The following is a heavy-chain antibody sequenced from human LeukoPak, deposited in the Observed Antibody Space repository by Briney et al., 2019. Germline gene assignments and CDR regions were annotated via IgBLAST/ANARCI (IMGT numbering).Heavy chain of an antibody. CDR2: LNHSGST. V-gene: IGHV4-34*01. CDR3: ARDPWSLGYLDN. D-gene: IGHD3-16*02. Sequence: SETLSLTSAVYVGSYSGYYWSWIRQPPGKGLEWIGELNHSGSTNYNPSLKSRVTISVNTSKNKCSLKLSSVTAADTAVYYCARDPWSLGYLDNWGQGTLVTVSS. CDR1: VGSYSGYY. J-gene: IGHJ4*02.